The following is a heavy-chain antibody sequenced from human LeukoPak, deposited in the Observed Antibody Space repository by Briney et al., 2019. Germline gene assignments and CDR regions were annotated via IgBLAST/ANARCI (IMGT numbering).Heavy chain of an antibody. CDR1: GVTFSSYW. D-gene: IGHD3-10*01. V-gene: IGHV3-74*01. J-gene: IGHJ4*02. CDR3: ARDFYTSGSPNDY. Sequence: GGSLRLSCAASGVTFSSYWMPWVRQAPGKGLVWVSRINSDGSSTSYADSVKGRFTISRDNAKNTLYLQMNRLRGEDTAVYYCARDFYTSGSPNDYWGQGTLVTVSS. CDR2: INSDGSST.